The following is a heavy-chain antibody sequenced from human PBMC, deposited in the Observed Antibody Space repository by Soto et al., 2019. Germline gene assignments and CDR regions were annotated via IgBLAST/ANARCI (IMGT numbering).Heavy chain of an antibody. CDR2: IIPIFGTA. J-gene: IGHJ1*01. V-gene: IGHV1-69*13. CDR3: ASFSSFNSAKYFQH. CDR1: GDTFSSYA. Sequence: SVKVSCKASGDTFSSYAISWVRQAPGQGLEWMGGIIPIFGTANYAQKFQGRVTITADESTSTAYMELSSLRSEDTAVYYCASFSSFNSAKYFQHWGQGTLVTVSS.